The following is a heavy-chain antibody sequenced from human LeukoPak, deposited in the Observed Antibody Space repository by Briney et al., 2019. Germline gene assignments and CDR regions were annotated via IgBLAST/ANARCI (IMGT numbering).Heavy chain of an antibody. CDR1: GFPFGDYV. Sequence: GGSLGPSCKASGFPFGDYVMSWFRQAPGKGLGWVGFIRSKAYGGTTEYAASVKGRFTISRDDSKSIAYLQMNSLKTEDTAVYYCTRGRLRLDYWGQGTLVTVSS. J-gene: IGHJ4*02. D-gene: IGHD2-15*01. CDR2: IRSKAYGGTT. CDR3: TRGRLRLDY. V-gene: IGHV3-49*03.